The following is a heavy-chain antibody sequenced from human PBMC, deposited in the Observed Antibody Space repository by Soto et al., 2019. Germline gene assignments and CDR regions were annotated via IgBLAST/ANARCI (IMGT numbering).Heavy chain of an antibody. CDR2: IWYDGSNK. CDR1: GFTFSSYG. J-gene: IGHJ6*02. V-gene: IGHV3-33*01. D-gene: IGHD2-8*01. CDR3: ARDLGYCTNGVCYTVPDYYYYGMDV. Sequence: GGSLRLSCAASGFTFSSYGMHWVRQAPGKGLEWVAVIWYDGSNKYYADSVKGRFTISRDNSKNTLYLQMNSLRAEDTAVYYCARDLGYCTNGVCYTVPDYYYYGMDVWGQGTTVTVSS.